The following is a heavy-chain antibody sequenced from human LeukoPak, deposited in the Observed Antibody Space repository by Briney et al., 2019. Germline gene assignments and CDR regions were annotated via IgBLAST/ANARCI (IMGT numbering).Heavy chain of an antibody. CDR1: GYTFTSYA. V-gene: IGHV1-18*01. Sequence: ASVKVSCKASGYTFTSYAVTGVRQAPGQGLEWMGWISAYNGNTNYAQKLQGRVTMTTDTSTNTAYMELRSLRSDDTAEYYCASGLQENLAWLQAFTAFDIWGQGTMVTVSS. D-gene: IGHD4-11*01. CDR3: ASGLQENLAWLQAFTAFDI. J-gene: IGHJ3*02. CDR2: ISAYNGNT.